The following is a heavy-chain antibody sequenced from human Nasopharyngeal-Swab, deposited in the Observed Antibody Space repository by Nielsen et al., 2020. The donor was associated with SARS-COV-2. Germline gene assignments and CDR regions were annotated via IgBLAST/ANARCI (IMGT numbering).Heavy chain of an antibody. V-gene: IGHV3-74*01. J-gene: IGHJ4*02. CDR3: VKHQGSSSDQ. CDR1: GFTFSSYA. Sequence: GESLKISCAASGFTFSSYAMSWVRQAPGKGLVWVSRINEDGSRTNYADSVKGRFTISRDNAKNTLYLQMNSLRVDDTAVYYCVKHQGSSSDQWGQGTLVTVSS. CDR2: INEDGSRT.